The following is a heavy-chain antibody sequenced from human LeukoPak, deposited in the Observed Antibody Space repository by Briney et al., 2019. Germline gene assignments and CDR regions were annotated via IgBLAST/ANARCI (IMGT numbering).Heavy chain of an antibody. CDR1: GFTFDDYA. V-gene: IGHV3-9*01. J-gene: IGHJ4*02. Sequence: GGSLRLSCAASGFTFDDYAMQWVRQAPGKGLEWVSGISWNSGSIGYADSVKGRFTISRDNAKNSLYLQMNSLRAEGTAVYYCAKDWGPGAYYYDSSGYHYFDYWGPGNPGHRLL. CDR2: ISWNSGSI. D-gene: IGHD3-22*01. CDR3: AKDWGPGAYYYDSSGYHYFDY.